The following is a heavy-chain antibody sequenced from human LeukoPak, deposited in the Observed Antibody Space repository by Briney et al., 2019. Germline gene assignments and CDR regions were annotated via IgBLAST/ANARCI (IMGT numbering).Heavy chain of an antibody. J-gene: IGHJ4*02. Sequence: ASVKVSCKVSGYTLAELSMHWVRQAPGKGLEWMGGFDPEDGETIYAQKFQGRVTMTEDTSTDTAYMELSSLRSEDTAVYYCATDAPLGTGTTRHYWGQGTLVTVSS. CDR3: ATDAPLGTGTTRHY. CDR2: FDPEDGET. CDR1: GYTLAELS. D-gene: IGHD1-1*01. V-gene: IGHV1-24*01.